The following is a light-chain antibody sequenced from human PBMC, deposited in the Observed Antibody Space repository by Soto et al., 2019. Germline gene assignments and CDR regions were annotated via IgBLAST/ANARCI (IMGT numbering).Light chain of an antibody. V-gene: IGLV1-51*01. CDR2: DTN. J-gene: IGLJ2*01. CDR3: ATWDASLNAGV. Sequence: QSVLTQPPSVSAAPGQKVTIPCSGTTSNIGNNYVSWYQQLPGTAPKLLIYDTNERPSGIPDRFSGSKSGTSATLGITGLQTGDEADYYCATWDASLNAGVFGGGTKLTVL. CDR1: TSNIGNNY.